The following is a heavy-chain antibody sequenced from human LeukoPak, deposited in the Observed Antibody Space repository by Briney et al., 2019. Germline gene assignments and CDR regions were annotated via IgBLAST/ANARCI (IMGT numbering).Heavy chain of an antibody. Sequence: GGSLRLSCAASGFTFSSYSMNWVRQAPGKGLVWVSRINEDRSTTNYADSVKGRSTIFRDNAKNTLYLQMNSLRAEDTAVYYCVRDLGGRSGHWGQGTLVTVSS. D-gene: IGHD1-26*01. J-gene: IGHJ4*02. V-gene: IGHV3-74*01. CDR2: INEDRSTT. CDR1: GFTFSSYS. CDR3: VRDLGGRSGH.